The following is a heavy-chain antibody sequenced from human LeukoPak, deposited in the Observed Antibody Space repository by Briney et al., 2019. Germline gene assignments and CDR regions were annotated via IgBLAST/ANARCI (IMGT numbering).Heavy chain of an antibody. D-gene: IGHD3-3*01. CDR3: ARDKGSRFLEWLLYLDY. J-gene: IGHJ4*02. Sequence: GGSLRLSCAASGFTFSSYSMNWVRQAPGKGLEWVSSISSSSSYIYYADSVKGRFTISGDNAKNSLYLQMNSLRAEDTAVYYCARDKGSRFLEWLLYLDYWGQGTLVTVSS. V-gene: IGHV3-21*01. CDR1: GFTFSSYS. CDR2: ISSSSSYI.